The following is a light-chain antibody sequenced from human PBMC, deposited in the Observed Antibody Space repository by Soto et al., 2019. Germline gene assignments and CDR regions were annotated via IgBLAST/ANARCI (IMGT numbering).Light chain of an antibody. J-gene: IGKJ5*01. V-gene: IGKV1-8*01. CDR1: EGISSY. CDR3: QQYYSYPLT. Sequence: AVRMTQSPSSFSASTGDRVTITCRASEGISSYLSCYQQKPVKAPKLLIYAASTLQSVVPSRFSGSGSGTDFTLTISCLQSEDFATYYCQQYYSYPLTFGQGTRLEIK. CDR2: AAS.